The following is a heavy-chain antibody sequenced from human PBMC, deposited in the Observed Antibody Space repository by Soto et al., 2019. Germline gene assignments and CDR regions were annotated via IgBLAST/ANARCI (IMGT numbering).Heavy chain of an antibody. CDR1: GFTFSDYY. CDR3: ARVHYDCSGGSCYGYFDY. J-gene: IGHJ4*02. V-gene: IGHV3-11*06. D-gene: IGHD2-15*01. Sequence: PVGSLRLSCAASGFTFSDYYMSWIRQAPGKGLEWVSYISSSSSYTNYADSVKGRFTISRDNAKNSLYLQMNSLRAEDTAVYYCARVHYDCSGGSCYGYFDYWGQGTLVTVSS. CDR2: ISSSSSYT.